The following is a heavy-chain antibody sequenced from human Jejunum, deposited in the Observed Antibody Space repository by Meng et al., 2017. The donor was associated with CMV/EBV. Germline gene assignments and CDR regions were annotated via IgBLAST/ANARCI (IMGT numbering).Heavy chain of an antibody. Sequence: GSIKVVTWDWIRHSPSGGLEWLGRTYYRSKWYNDYAQSVKGRISVTPDTSKNQFSLELNSVSPAAAAVYYCVTRSKFNLVWSFDIWGQGTTVTVSS. V-gene: IGHV6-1*01. CDR2: TYYRSKWYN. J-gene: IGHJ3*02. CDR3: VTRSKFNLVWSFDI. CDR1: GSIKVVT. D-gene: IGHD6-6*01.